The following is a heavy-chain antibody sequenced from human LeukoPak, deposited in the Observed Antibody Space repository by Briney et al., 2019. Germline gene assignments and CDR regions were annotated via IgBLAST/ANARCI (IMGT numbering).Heavy chain of an antibody. D-gene: IGHD1-26*01. V-gene: IGHV1-69*13. CDR3: ARGTRSWELPDY. CDR1: GGTLSSYA. Sequence: SVKVSCKASGGTLSSYAISWVRQAPGQGLEWMGGIIPIFGTANYAQKFQGRVTITADESTSTAYMELSSLRSEDTAVYYCARGTRSWELPDYWGQGTLVTVSS. J-gene: IGHJ4*02. CDR2: IIPIFGTA.